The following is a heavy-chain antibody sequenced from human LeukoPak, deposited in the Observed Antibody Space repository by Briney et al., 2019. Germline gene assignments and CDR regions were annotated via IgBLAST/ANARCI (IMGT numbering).Heavy chain of an antibody. CDR3: ARDSQWLVHGGWFDP. D-gene: IGHD6-19*01. Sequence: ASVKVSCKASGGTFGSYAISWVRQAPGQGLEWMGRIIPILGIANYAQKFQGRVTITADKSTSTAYMELISLRSDDTAVYYCARDSQWLVHGGWFDPWGQGTLVTVSS. CDR2: IIPILGIA. V-gene: IGHV1-69*04. CDR1: GGTFGSYA. J-gene: IGHJ5*02.